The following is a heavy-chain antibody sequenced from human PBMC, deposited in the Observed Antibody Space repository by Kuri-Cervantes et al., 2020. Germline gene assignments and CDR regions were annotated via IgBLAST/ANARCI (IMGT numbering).Heavy chain of an antibody. V-gene: IGHV1-2*02. CDR1: GYTFTGYY. CDR2: INPNSGGT. D-gene: IGHD3-22*01. J-gene: IGHJ4*02. Sequence: ASVKVSCKASGYTFTGYYMHWVRQAPGQGLEWMGWINPNSGGTNYAQKFKGRVTMTRDTSISTAYMELSRLRSDDTAVYYCARDTRVKYYYDSSGPGRDYWGQGTLVTVSS. CDR3: ARDTRVKYYYDSSGPGRDY.